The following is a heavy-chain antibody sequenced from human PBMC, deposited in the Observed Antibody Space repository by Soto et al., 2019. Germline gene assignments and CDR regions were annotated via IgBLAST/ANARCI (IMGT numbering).Heavy chain of an antibody. J-gene: IGHJ5*02. D-gene: IGHD6-13*01. CDR1: GYTFTSYG. V-gene: IGHV1-18*01. Sequence: QVQLVQSGAEVKKPGASVKVSCKASGYTFTSYGISWVRQAPGQGLEWMGWISPYNGNTNYAQKLQGRVTMTTDTSTSPAYRELRSLRSDDTAVYYCARDEAAHTFDPWGQGILVTVSS. CDR2: ISPYNGNT. CDR3: ARDEAAHTFDP.